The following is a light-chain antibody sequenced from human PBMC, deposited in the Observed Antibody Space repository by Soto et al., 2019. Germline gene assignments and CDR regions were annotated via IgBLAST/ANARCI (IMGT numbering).Light chain of an antibody. CDR1: QSVLYSSNNKNC. CDR3: QQYYSTPLYT. V-gene: IGKV4-1*01. Sequence: DIVMTQSPDSLAVSLGERATINCKSSQSVLYSSNNKNCLAWYQQKPGQPPKLLIYWASTRESGVPDRFSGSGSVTDFALTISSLQAEDVAVYYCQQYYSTPLYTFGQGTKLEIK. CDR2: WAS. J-gene: IGKJ2*01.